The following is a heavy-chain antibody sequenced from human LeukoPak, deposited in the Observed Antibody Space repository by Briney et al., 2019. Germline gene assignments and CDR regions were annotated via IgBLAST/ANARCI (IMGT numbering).Heavy chain of an antibody. CDR1: GVTFSSYS. Sequence: PGGSLRLSCAASGVTFSSYSMNWVCQAPGKGLEWVTSISSTGGSIYYADSVKGRFTISRDNAKNSLDLQMNSLRAEDTAVYYCSSIAGRRAFDYWGQGTLVTVSS. D-gene: IGHD6-6*01. V-gene: IGHV3-21*01. J-gene: IGHJ4*02. CDR3: SSIAGRRAFDY. CDR2: ISSTGGSI.